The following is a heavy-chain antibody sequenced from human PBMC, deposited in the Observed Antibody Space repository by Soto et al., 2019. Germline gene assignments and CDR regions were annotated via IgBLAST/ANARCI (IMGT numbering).Heavy chain of an antibody. Sequence: QVQLVESGGGVVQPGRSLRLSCAASGFTFSSYGMHWVRQAPGKGLEWVAVIWYDGSNKYYADSVKGRFTISRYNSKNTLYLQMDRLRAEDTSVYYCARWGMAAGDYWGQGTLVTVSS. CDR1: GFTFSSYG. V-gene: IGHV3-33*01. J-gene: IGHJ4*02. CDR3: ARWGMAAGDY. CDR2: IWYDGSNK. D-gene: IGHD6-13*01.